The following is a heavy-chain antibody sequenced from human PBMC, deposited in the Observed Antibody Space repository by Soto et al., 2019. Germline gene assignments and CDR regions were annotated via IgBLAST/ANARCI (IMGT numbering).Heavy chain of an antibody. Sequence: ASVKVSCKASGYTFVDYGFSWVRQAPGQGLEWMGWISPYNGNTHYVETFQGRVTMTTDTSTSTAFMELRTLTSDDTAVYYCARVPTPTHGACNKNNRLDPWGQRTLVTVSS. V-gene: IGHV1-18*04. D-gene: IGHD3-10*01. CDR3: ARVPTPTHGACNKNNRLDP. J-gene: IGHJ5*02. CDR2: ISPYNGNT. CDR1: GYTFVDYG.